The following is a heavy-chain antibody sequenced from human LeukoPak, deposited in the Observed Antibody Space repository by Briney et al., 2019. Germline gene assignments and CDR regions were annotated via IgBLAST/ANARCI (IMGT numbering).Heavy chain of an antibody. CDR3: VRDFNWAFDY. Sequence: SQALSLTCAISGDSVSSKIVSCSSIRQSPSRGLEYLGSTRYRSTWNTFYSLSVEGRITINAATSRNEVSLRLSSVTPEDTALYYCVRDFNWAFDYWGQGTLVTVSS. CDR2: TRYRSTWNT. J-gene: IGHJ4*02. D-gene: IGHD3-16*01. V-gene: IGHV6-1*01. CDR1: GDSVSSKIVS.